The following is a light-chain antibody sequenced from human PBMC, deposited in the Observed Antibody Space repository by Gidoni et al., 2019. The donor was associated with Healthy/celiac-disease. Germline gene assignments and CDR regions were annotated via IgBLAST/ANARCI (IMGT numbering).Light chain of an antibody. CDR2: AAS. J-gene: IGKJ4*01. V-gene: IGKV1-39*01. CDR1: QRISSY. CDR3: QQSYSTPLT. Sequence: DIQMPQSPSALSASVGDRLTITCRASQRISSYLNWYQQKPGKAPKLLIYAASSLQSGVPSRFSGSGSGTDFTLTISRLQPEDFATYYCQQSYSTPLTFGGGTKVEIK.